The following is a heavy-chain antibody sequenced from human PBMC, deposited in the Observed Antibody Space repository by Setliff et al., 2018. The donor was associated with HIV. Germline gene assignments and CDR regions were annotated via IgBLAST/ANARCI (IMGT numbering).Heavy chain of an antibody. D-gene: IGHD4-17*01. V-gene: IGHV4-59*01. CDR1: GGSISTYY. Sequence: LSLTCTVSGGSISTYYWSWIRQPPGKGLEWIGSIYFTGSSDNNPSLKSRVTLSVDTSKHQFSLELSSVTAADTAVYYCTRVQMAYAAFDVWGQGTMVTVSS. J-gene: IGHJ3*01. CDR2: IYFTGSS. CDR3: TRVQMAYAAFDV.